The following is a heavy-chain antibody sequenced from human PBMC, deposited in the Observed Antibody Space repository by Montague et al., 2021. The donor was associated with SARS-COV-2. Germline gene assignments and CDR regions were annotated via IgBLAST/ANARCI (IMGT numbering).Heavy chain of an antibody. CDR1: GFTFSSYG. J-gene: IGHJ6*02. CDR3: AKDSYYYGLGYGMDV. D-gene: IGHD3-10*01. V-gene: IGHV3-30*18. Sequence: SLRLSCAASGFTFSSYGIHWVRQAPGKGLEWVAVISYDGSNKHYADSVKGRFTISRDNSKNTLYLQMNSLRAKDTAVYYCAKDSYYYGLGYGMDVWGQGTTVTVSS. CDR2: ISYDGSNK.